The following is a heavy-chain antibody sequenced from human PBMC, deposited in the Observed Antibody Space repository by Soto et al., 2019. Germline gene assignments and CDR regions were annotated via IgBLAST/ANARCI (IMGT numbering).Heavy chain of an antibody. CDR2: ISYDGSNK. D-gene: IGHD6-13*01. V-gene: IGHV3-30*18. CDR1: GFTFSSYG. Sequence: QVQLVESGGGVVQPGRSLRLSCAASGFTFSSYGMHWVRQAPGKGLEWVAVISYDGSNKYYADSVKGRFTISRDNSKNTLYLQMNSLRAEDTAVYYCAKDKGSSSWHKNGAFDIWGQGTMVTVSS. CDR3: AKDKGSSSWHKNGAFDI. J-gene: IGHJ3*02.